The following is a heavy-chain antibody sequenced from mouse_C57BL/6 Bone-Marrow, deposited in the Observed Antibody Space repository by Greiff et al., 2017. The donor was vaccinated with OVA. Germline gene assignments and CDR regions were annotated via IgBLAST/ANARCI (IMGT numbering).Heavy chain of an antibody. V-gene: IGHV1-50*01. CDR1: GYTFTSYW. Sequence: QVQLQQPGAELVKPGASVKLSCKASGYTFTSYWMQWVKQRPGQGLEWIGEIVPSDSYTNYNQKFKGKATLTVDTSSSTAYMQLSRRTAADSAGHYCARGDYGSSTLCFAYWGQGTLVTVAA. D-gene: IGHD1-1*01. CDR3: ARGDYGSSTLCFAY. CDR2: IVPSDSYT. J-gene: IGHJ3*01.